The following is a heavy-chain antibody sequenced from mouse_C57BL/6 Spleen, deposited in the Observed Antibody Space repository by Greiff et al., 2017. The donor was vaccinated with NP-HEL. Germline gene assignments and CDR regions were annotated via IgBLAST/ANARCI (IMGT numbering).Heavy chain of an antibody. CDR1: GYTFTDYY. D-gene: IGHD1-3*01. Sequence: EVQLQQSGPELVKPGASVKISCKASGYTFTDYYMNWVKQSHGKSLEWIGDINPNNGGTSYNQKFKGKATLTVDKSSSTAYMELRSLTSEDSAVYYCARSKSIYGYCDVWGTGTTVTVSS. J-gene: IGHJ1*03. V-gene: IGHV1-26*01. CDR3: ARSKSIYGYCDV. CDR2: INPNNGGT.